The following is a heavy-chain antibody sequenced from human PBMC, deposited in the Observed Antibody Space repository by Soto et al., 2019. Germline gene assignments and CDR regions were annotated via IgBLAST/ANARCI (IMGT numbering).Heavy chain of an antibody. J-gene: IGHJ5*02. CDR1: GYTFTSYG. Sequence: GASVKVSCKASGYTFTSYGISWARQAPGQGLEWMGWISAYNGNTNYAQKLQGRVTMTTDTSTSTAYMELRSLRSDDTAVYYCARDTYYYYGSGSYYRYNWFEPWGQGTLVTVSS. CDR2: ISAYNGNT. CDR3: ARDTYYYYGSGSYYRYNWFEP. V-gene: IGHV1-18*01. D-gene: IGHD3-10*01.